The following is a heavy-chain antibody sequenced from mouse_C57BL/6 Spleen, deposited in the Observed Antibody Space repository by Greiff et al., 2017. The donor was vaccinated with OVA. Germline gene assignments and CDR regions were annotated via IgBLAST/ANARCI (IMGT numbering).Heavy chain of an antibody. CDR2: ISYDGSN. CDR1: GYSITSGYY. D-gene: IGHD2-13*01. CDR3: ARVGERAY. V-gene: IGHV3-6*01. Sequence: ESGPGLVKPSQSLSLTCSVTGYSITSGYYWNWIRQFPGNKLEWMGYISYDGSNNYNPSLKNRISITRDTSKNQFFLKLNSVTTEDTATYYCARVGERAYWGQGTLVTVSA. J-gene: IGHJ3*01.